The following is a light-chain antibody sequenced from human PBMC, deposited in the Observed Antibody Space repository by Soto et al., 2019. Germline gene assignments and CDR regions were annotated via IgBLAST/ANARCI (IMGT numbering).Light chain of an antibody. Sequence: SFLTQPASVSGAPGQSITISCPGTSNDAGGYKFVSWYQQHPGKAPKFIIYDVSIRPSGVSNRFSGSKSGNTASLTISGLQAEDEADYYCSSYTSGSHYVFGTGTKVTVL. CDR3: SSYTSGSHYV. CDR2: DVS. J-gene: IGLJ1*01. V-gene: IGLV2-14*01. CDR1: SNDAGGYKF.